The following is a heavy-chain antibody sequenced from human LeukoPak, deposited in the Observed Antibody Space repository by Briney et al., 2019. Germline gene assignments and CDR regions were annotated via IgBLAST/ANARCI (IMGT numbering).Heavy chain of an antibody. Sequence: GGSLRLSCAASGFTFSSYSMNWVRQAPGKGLEWVSSISSSSSYIYYADSVKGRFTISRDNSKKTLYLQMNSLRVEDTAVYYCARGDGYNDAEYLQHWGQGTLATVS. V-gene: IGHV3-21*01. D-gene: IGHD5-24*01. CDR3: ARGDGYNDAEYLQH. J-gene: IGHJ1*01. CDR2: ISSSSSYI. CDR1: GFTFSSYS.